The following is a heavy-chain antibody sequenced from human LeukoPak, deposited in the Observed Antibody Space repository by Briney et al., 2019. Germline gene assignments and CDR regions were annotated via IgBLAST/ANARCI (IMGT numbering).Heavy chain of an antibody. CDR1: GYIFTTYF. CDR2: INPNNGDT. J-gene: IGHJ4*02. V-gene: IGHV1-2*02. Sequence: ASVKVSCKASGYIFTTYFIHWVRQAPGQGLEWMGWINPNNGDTNYVQKFQGRVTMTRDTSISTAYMELTRLRSDDTAVYYCAREGGYDILTGYQDYWGQGTLVTVSS. CDR3: AREGGYDILTGYQDY. D-gene: IGHD3-9*01.